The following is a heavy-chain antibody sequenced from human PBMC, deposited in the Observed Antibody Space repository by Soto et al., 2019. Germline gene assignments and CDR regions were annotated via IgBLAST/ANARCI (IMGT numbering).Heavy chain of an antibody. CDR2: ISGSGDST. J-gene: IGHJ4*02. V-gene: IGHV3-23*01. CDR3: ARRGPGTYFDY. D-gene: IGHD6-13*01. Sequence: PGGSLRLSCAASGFTFSSYAMNWVRQAPGKGLEWVSVISGSGDSTYYADSVKGRLTISRDNSKNTLYLQMNSLRTEDTAVYYCARRGPGTYFDYWGQGTLVTAPQ. CDR1: GFTFSSYA.